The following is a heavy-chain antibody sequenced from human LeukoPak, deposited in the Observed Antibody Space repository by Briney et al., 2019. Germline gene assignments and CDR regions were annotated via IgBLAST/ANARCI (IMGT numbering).Heavy chain of an antibody. CDR2: ISGSGGST. Sequence: GGSLRLSCAASGFTFSSYAMSWVRQAPGKGLEWVSAISGSGGSTYYADSVKGRFTISRDNSKSALYLQMNSLRAEDTAVYYCAKEEEGYNKYQDYYFDYWGQGTLVTVSS. CDR1: GFTFSSYA. J-gene: IGHJ4*02. V-gene: IGHV3-23*01. D-gene: IGHD5-24*01. CDR3: AKEEEGYNKYQDYYFDY.